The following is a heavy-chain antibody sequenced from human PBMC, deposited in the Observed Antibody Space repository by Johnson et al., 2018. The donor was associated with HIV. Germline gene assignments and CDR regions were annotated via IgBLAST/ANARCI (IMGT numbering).Heavy chain of an antibody. CDR1: GFPFSSYW. CDR2: INSDGSRT. V-gene: IGHV3-74*01. CDR3: ARVRERWELLLSDGSDI. J-gene: IGHJ3*02. D-gene: IGHD1-26*01. Sequence: VQLVESGGGLVQPGGSLTLSCAASGFPFSSYWMHWVRQVAGKGLVWVARINSDGSRTNYADSVKGRFTISRDNAKNTLYLQMNSLRAEDTALYYCARVRERWELLLSDGSDIWGQGTMVTLSS.